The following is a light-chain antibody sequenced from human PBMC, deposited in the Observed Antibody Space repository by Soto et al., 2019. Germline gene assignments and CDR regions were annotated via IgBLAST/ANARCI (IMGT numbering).Light chain of an antibody. CDR3: SSYAGGGRVV. V-gene: IGLV2-8*01. Sequence: QSALTQPPSASGFPGQSVTISCTGTNSDIGGYNYVSWYQQHPGKAPKVMISEVSKRPSGVPDRFSGSKSGNTASLTVSWLQAEDEADYYCSSYAGGGRVVFGGGTKLTVL. CDR1: NSDIGGYNY. CDR2: EVS. J-gene: IGLJ2*01.